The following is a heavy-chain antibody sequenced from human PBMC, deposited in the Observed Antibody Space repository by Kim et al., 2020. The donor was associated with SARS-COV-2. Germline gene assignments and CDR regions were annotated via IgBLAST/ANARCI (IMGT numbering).Heavy chain of an antibody. V-gene: IGHV5-51*01. Sequence: DPDTRYSPSFQGQVTISADKSISTAYRQWSSLKASDTAMYYCARGAFDIWGQGTMVTVSS. J-gene: IGHJ3*02. CDR2: DPDT. CDR3: ARGAFDI.